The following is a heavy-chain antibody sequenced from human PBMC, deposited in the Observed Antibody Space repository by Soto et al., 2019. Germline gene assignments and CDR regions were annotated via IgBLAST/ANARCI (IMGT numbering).Heavy chain of an antibody. CDR1: GYTCFTYE. CDR3: ARHHGPTTSENWFDP. J-gene: IGHJ5*02. Sequence: ASVKVSCKASGYTCFTYEISWVRQAPGQGLEWMGWISTYSGDTKYAQKFQGRVTMTTDTSTTTAYLELRSLRSDDTAVYYCARHHGPTTSENWFDPWGQGTLVTVSS. D-gene: IGHD5-12*01. V-gene: IGHV1-18*01. CDR2: ISTYSGDT.